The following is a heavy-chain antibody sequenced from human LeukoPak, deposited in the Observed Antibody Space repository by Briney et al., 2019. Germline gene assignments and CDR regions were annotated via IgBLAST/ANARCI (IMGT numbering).Heavy chain of an antibody. CDR2: IYHSGST. Sequence: SETLSLTCTVSGGSVRSGTYYWNWIRQPPGKGLEWIGYIYHSGSTNYNPSLKSRATISIDTSKNQFSLNLRYVTAADTAVYYRARDEDNSGRYYYYMDVWGKGTTVTVSS. V-gene: IGHV4-61*01. D-gene: IGHD3-22*01. J-gene: IGHJ6*03. CDR3: ARDEDNSGRYYYYMDV. CDR1: GGSVRSGTYY.